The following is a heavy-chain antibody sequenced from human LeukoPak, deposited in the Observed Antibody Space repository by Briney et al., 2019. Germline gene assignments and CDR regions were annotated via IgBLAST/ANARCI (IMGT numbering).Heavy chain of an antibody. V-gene: IGHV3-7*01. D-gene: IGHD4-11*01. J-gene: IGHJ6*02. CDR3: ARASSSKNVQNVDV. CDR2: IKQDATET. Sequence: GGSLRLSCAASGFTFSTYWMIWLRQTPGKGLEWVASIKQDATETHYVDSVKGRFTISRDNTKNSLYLQMNSLRAEDTAVYYCARASSSKNVQNVDVWGQGTTVTVSS. CDR1: GFTFSTYW.